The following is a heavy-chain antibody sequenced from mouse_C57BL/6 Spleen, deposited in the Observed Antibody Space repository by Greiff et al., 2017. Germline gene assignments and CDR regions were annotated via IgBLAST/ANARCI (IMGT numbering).Heavy chain of an antibody. CDR2: IYPGDGDT. J-gene: IGHJ4*01. Sequence: QVQLQQSGPELVKPGASVKISCKASGYAFSSSWMNWVKQRPGKGLEWIGRIYPGDGDTNYNGKFKGKATLTADKSSSTAYMQLSSLTSEDSAVYFCARYGTLPPGAMDYWGQGTSVTVSS. CDR1: GYAFSSSW. D-gene: IGHD1-1*01. CDR3: ARYGTLPPGAMDY. V-gene: IGHV1-82*01.